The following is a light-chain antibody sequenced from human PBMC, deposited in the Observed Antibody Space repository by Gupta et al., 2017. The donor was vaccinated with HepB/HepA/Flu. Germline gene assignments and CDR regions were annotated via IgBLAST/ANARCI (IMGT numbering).Light chain of an antibody. CDR2: DVS. J-gene: IGLJ2*01. CDR1: SSDIGGYKY. V-gene: IGLV2-14*01. Sequence: QSALTQPASVSGSPGQSITISCTGTSSDIGGYKYVAWYQQQPGKAPRLMIYDVSYRPSGVSYRFSGSKSGNTASLTISGLQAEDEADYYCSSYTSTIRLVFGGGTRLNGL. CDR3: SSYTSTIRLV.